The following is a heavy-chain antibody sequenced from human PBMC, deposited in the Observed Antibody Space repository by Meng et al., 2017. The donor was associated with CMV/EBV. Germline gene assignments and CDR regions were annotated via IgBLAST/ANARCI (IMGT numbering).Heavy chain of an antibody. D-gene: IGHD3-3*01. CDR2: ISSSSSYI. CDR1: GFTFSSYS. CDR3: AREIGTYYDFWSGYYSHYYGMDV. J-gene: IGHJ6*02. V-gene: IGHV3-21*01. Sequence: GESLKISCAASGFTFSSYSMNWVRRAPGKGLEWVSSISSSSSYIYYADSVKGRFTISRDNAKNSLYLQMNSLRAEDTAVYYRAREIGTYYDFWSGYYSHYYGMDVWGQGTTVTVSS.